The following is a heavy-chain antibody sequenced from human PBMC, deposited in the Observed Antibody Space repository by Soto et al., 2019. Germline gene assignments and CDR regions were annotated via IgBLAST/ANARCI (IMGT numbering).Heavy chain of an antibody. CDR2: LSISGYRT. D-gene: IGHD1-26*01. Sequence: VQLLESGGGLVQPGGSLRLSCAASGFTFGNYVMSWVRQVPGKGLEWVSSLSISGYRTYYADSVRGRFTVSRDNSQNMLYLQMNSLRGDDTAVYYCAKNVGGSQSSLYFAHWGQGSLVTVSS. CDR3: AKNVGGSQSSLYFAH. V-gene: IGHV3-23*01. J-gene: IGHJ4*02. CDR1: GFTFGNYV.